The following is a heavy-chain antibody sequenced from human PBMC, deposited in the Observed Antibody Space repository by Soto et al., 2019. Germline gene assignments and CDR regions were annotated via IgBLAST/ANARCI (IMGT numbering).Heavy chain of an antibody. CDR1: GFTFDDNA. CDR3: ARSSFDY. V-gene: IGHV3-9*01. CDR2: INWKSDI. J-gene: IGHJ4*02. Sequence: GGSLRLSCAVSGFTFDDNAMHWVRQAPEKGLEWVSGINWKSDIGYADSVKGRFTISRDNAENSLYLQINSLRAEDTAMYYCARSSFDYWGQGTLVTVSS.